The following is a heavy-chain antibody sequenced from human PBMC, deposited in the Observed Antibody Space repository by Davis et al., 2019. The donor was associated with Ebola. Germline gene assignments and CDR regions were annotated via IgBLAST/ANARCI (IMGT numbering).Heavy chain of an antibody. D-gene: IGHD6-13*01. Sequence: GESLKISCVGSGFTFSRDWMTWLRQTPGKGLEWVANIKQDGSEKYYVDSVKGRFTISRDNARNSLFLQMNSLRVEDTAMYYCAGDGVAAGSDYWGQGTMVTVSS. J-gene: IGHJ4*02. V-gene: IGHV3-7*01. CDR3: AGDGVAAGSDY. CDR2: IKQDGSEK. CDR1: GFTFSRDW.